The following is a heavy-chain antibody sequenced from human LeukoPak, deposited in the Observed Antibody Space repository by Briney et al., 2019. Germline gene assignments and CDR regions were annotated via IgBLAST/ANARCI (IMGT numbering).Heavy chain of an antibody. CDR1: GGTFSSYA. J-gene: IGHJ6*02. CDR2: IIPIFGTA. CDR3: ARKPRYCSSTSCYREDV. V-gene: IGHV1-69*13. D-gene: IGHD2-2*01. Sequence: GASAKVSCKASGGTFSSYAISWVRQAPGQGLEWMGGIIPIFGTANYAQKFQGRVTITADESTSTAYTELSSLRSEDTAVYYCARKPRYCSSTSCYREDVWGQGTTVTVSS.